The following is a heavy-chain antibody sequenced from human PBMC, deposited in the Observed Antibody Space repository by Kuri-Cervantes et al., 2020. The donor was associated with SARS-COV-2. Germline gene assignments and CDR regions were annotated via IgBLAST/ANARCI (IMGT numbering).Heavy chain of an antibody. CDR2: ISSSSSTL. CDR1: GFTFSSYS. J-gene: IGHJ4*02. V-gene: IGHV3-48*02. CDR3: ARGSEAGYYYFDY. Sequence: GESLKISCAASGFTFSSYSMNWVRQAPGKGLEWVSYISSSSSTLYYADSVKGQFTISRDNAKNSLYLQMNSLRDEDTAVYYCARGSEAGYYYFDYWGQGTLVTVSS. D-gene: IGHD3-9*01.